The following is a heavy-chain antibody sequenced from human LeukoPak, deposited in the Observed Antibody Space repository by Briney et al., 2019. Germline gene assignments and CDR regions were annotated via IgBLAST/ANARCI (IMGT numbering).Heavy chain of an antibody. CDR3: ARDSVGATAYFDY. V-gene: IGHV4-30-4*08. D-gene: IGHD1-26*01. CDR1: GGSISIGDYY. Sequence: TLSLTCTVSGGSISIGDYYWSWIRQPPGKGLEWIGYIYYSGSTYYNPSLKSRVTISVDTSKNQFSLKLSSVTAADTAVYYCARDSVGATAYFDYWGQGTLVTVSS. CDR2: IYYSGST. J-gene: IGHJ4*02.